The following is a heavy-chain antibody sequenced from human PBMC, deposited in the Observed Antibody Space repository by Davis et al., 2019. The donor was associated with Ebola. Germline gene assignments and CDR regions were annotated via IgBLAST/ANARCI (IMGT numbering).Heavy chain of an antibody. CDR3: ATAPL. CDR1: GFTFRTYS. V-gene: IGHV3-21*06. CDR2: ILVSGTYI. J-gene: IGHJ4*02. Sequence: GESLKISCAASGFTFRTYSMTWVRQAPGRGLEWVSSILVSGTYIYYADSVKGRFTVSRDNSKNTMYLEVKSLRGDDTAVYYCATAPLWGQGTLVTVSS.